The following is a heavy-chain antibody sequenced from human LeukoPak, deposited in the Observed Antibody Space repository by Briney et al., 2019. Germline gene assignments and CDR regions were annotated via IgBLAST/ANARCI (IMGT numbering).Heavy chain of an antibody. J-gene: IGHJ4*02. D-gene: IGHD3-16*01. V-gene: IGHV1-2*02. CDR1: GYTFTGYY. CDR3: ARVRYRLAETYIDY. Sequence: WASVKVSCKASGYTFTGYYMHWVRQAPGQGLEWMGWINPNSGGTNYAQKFQGRVTMTRDTSISTAYMELSRLRSDDTAVYYCARVRYRLAETYIDYWGQGTLVTVSS. CDR2: INPNSGGT.